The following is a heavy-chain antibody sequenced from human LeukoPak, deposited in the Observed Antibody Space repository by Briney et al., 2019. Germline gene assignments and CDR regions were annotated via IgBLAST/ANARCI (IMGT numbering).Heavy chain of an antibody. CDR3: AKVTIGHLDY. D-gene: IGHD1-14*01. CDR2: IRYDGSNK. V-gene: IGHV3-30*02. Sequence: GGSLRLSCAASGFAFSSYGMHWVRQAPGKGLEWVAFIRYDGSNKYYADSVKGRFTISRDNSRNTLYLQMNSLRAEDTAVYYCAKVTIGHLDYWGQGTLVTVSS. J-gene: IGHJ4*02. CDR1: GFAFSSYG.